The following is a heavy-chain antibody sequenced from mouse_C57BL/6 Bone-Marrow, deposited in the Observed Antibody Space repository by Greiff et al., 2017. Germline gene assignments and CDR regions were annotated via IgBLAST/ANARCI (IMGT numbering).Heavy chain of an antibody. V-gene: IGHV1-55*01. CDR2: IYPGSGST. CDR1: GYTFTSYW. Sequence: QVQLQQPGAELVKPGASVKMSCKASGYTFTSYWITWVKQRPGQGLEWIGDIYPGSGSTNYNEKFKSKATLTVDTSSSTAYMQLSSLTSEDSAVYYCARPPIYYDYDYDAMDYWGQGTSVTVSS. J-gene: IGHJ4*01. D-gene: IGHD2-4*01. CDR3: ARPPIYYDYDYDAMDY.